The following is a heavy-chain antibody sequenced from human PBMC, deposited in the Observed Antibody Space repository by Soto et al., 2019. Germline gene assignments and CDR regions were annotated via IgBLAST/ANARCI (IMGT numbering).Heavy chain of an antibody. CDR2: MDPNSGNT. CDR1: GYTFTSYD. V-gene: IGHV1-8*01. Sequence: ASVKVSCKASGYTFTSYDINWVRQATGQGLEWMGWMDPNSGNTGYAQKFQGRVTMTRNTSISTAYMELSSLRSEDTAVYYCAIFSPPLQGGYLLAYCGQGTLVTGSS. CDR3: AIFSPPLQGGYLLAY. J-gene: IGHJ4*02. D-gene: IGHD3-9*01.